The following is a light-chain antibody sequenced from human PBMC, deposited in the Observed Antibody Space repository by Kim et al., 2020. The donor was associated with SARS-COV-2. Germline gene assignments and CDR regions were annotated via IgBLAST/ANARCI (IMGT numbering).Light chain of an antibody. CDR3: QPYHDWPVE. Sequence: EIVMTQSPDTLSVSPGERATLSCSASQNVNTKLAWYQQKPGQAPRLLIDEASTRATGIPAKCSGSGSGTEFTLTISSLQSEDFAVYYCQPYHDWPVEFGQGTKVDIK. V-gene: IGKV3-15*01. CDR1: QNVNTK. J-gene: IGKJ1*01. CDR2: EAS.